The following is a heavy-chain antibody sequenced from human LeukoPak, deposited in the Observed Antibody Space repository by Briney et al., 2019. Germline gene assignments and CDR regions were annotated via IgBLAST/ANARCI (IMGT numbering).Heavy chain of an antibody. D-gene: IGHD3-22*01. CDR3: ASGIKPSGYYYVDDY. Sequence: ASVKVSCKASGGNFYAISWVRQAPGQGLEWMGGIIPIFGTANYAQKFQGRVTITADESTSTAYMELSSLRSEDTAVYYCASGIKPSGYYYVDDYWGQGTLVTVSS. V-gene: IGHV1-69*13. CDR2: IIPIFGTA. CDR1: GGNFYA. J-gene: IGHJ4*02.